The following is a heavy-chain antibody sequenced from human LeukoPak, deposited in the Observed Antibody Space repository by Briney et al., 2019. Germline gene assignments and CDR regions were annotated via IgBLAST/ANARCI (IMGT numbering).Heavy chain of an antibody. J-gene: IGHJ3*02. Sequence: GGSLRLSCAASGFTFSNYWMSWVRQAPGKGLEWVAHINQDGSEKNYVDSVKGRFTISRDNAKNSLYLQMNSLRAEDTAVYYCAKDPNGDYIGAFDMWGQGTMVTVSS. D-gene: IGHD4-17*01. CDR3: AKDPNGDYIGAFDM. V-gene: IGHV3-7*05. CDR1: GFTFSNYW. CDR2: INQDGSEK.